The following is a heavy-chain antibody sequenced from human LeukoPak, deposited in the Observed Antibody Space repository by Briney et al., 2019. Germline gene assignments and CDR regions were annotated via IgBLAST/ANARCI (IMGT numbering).Heavy chain of an antibody. D-gene: IGHD4-17*01. J-gene: IGHJ4*02. CDR1: GFTFSSYW. V-gene: IGHV3-21*01. Sequence: GGSLRLSCAASGFTFSSYWMHWVRQAPGKGLEWVSSISSSSSYIYYADSVKGRFTISRDNARNSLYLQMNSLRAEDTAVYYCARSLGGDDYGDFDYWGQGTLVTVSS. CDR3: ARSLGGDDYGDFDY. CDR2: ISSSSSYI.